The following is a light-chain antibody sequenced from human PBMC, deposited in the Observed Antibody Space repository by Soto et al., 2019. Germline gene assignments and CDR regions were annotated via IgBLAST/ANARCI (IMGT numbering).Light chain of an antibody. Sequence: EIVVTQSPATLSVSPGERVTLSCRASQSVSSSLAWYQQRPGQAPRLLIYDTSTRAAGISARFSGSGSGTEFTLTISSLQSEDFAVYYCQQAHSFPYTFGQGTELEI. J-gene: IGKJ2*01. CDR1: QSVSSS. CDR3: QQAHSFPYT. V-gene: IGKV3-15*01. CDR2: DTS.